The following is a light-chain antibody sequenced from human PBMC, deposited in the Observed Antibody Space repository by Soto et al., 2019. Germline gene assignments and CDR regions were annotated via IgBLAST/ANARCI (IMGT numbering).Light chain of an antibody. Sequence: DSQMTQSPSSLSASVGDRVTITCRASQDISHYLNWYQQKPGKVPKLLIYDASNLQTGVPSRFSGSGSGTHFTFTISSLQPEDIATYYCQRYDDLLTITFGQGTRLEIK. CDR2: DAS. CDR1: QDISHY. CDR3: QRYDDLLTIT. V-gene: IGKV1-33*01. J-gene: IGKJ5*01.